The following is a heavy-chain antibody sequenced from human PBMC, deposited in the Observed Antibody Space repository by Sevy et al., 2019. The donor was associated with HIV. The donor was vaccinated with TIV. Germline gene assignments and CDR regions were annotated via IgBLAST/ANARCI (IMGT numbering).Heavy chain of an antibody. J-gene: IGHJ6*02. D-gene: IGHD2-8*01. CDR3: ARGRKTTQEWLEELDYYYGVDV. CDR1: GFTFSTYD. Sequence: GGSLRLSCAASGFTFSTYDMHWVRQAPGKGLEWVAYIRYDGSNKYYADSVRGRFTSSRDNSKNTLYLQMNSLRAEDTAVYYCARGRKTTQEWLEELDYYYGVDVWGQGTTVTVSS. CDR2: IRYDGSNK. V-gene: IGHV3-30*02.